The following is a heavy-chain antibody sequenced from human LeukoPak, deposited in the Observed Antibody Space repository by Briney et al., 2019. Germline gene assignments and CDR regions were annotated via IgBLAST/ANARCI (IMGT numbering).Heavy chain of an antibody. J-gene: IGHJ4*02. D-gene: IGHD5-12*01. CDR1: GYTFVGYY. CDR2: IDPYTGNT. Sequence: ASVKVSCKASGYTFVGYYLHWVRQAPGQGLEWMAWIDPYTGNTHYAQKFQGRITVTRDTSVSTTYMELSWLTSDDTARYYCAREYSASEHWGQGTLVIVSS. V-gene: IGHV1-2*02. CDR3: AREYSASEH.